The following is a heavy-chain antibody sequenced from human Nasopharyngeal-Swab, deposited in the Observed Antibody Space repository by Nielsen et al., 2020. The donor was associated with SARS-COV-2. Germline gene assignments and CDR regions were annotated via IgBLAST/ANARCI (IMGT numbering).Heavy chain of an antibody. J-gene: IGHJ6*02. CDR3: ASPTYCSSTSCSYGMDV. V-gene: IGHV1-18*01. CDR1: GYTFTSYG. CDR2: ISAYNGNT. Sequence: ASVKVSCKASGYTFTSYGISWVRQAPGQGLEWMGWISAYNGNTNYAQKLQSRVTMTTDTSTSTAYMELRSLRSDDTAVYYCASPTYCSSTSCSYGMDVWGQGTTVTVSS. D-gene: IGHD2-2*01.